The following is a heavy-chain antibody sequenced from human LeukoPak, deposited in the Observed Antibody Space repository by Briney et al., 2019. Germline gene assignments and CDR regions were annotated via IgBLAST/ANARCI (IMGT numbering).Heavy chain of an antibody. CDR1: GGSISRGGYY. CDR3: ARLRDWSGYQIGRDYYYYMDV. J-gene: IGHJ6*03. V-gene: IGHV4-31*03. D-gene: IGHD3-3*01. CDR2: IYYSGST. Sequence: SETLSLTCTVSGGSISRGGYYWSWIRQHPGKGLEWIGYIYYSGSTYYNPSLKSRVTISVDTSKNQFSLKLSSVTAADTAVYYCARLRDWSGYQIGRDYYYYMDVWGKGTTVTVSS.